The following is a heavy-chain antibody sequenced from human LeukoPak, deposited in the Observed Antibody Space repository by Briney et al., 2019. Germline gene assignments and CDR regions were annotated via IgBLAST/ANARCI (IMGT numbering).Heavy chain of an antibody. Sequence: SETLSLTCSVSGGFISGYYWSWIRQPPGKGLEWIGYIYYSGSTNYNPSLKSRVTISVDTSKNQFSLKLSSVTAADTAVYYCARTIGYCSSTSCSNWFDPWGQGTLVTVSS. J-gene: IGHJ5*02. CDR3: ARTIGYCSSTSCSNWFDP. CDR1: GGFISGYY. D-gene: IGHD2-2*01. CDR2: IYYSGST. V-gene: IGHV4-59*01.